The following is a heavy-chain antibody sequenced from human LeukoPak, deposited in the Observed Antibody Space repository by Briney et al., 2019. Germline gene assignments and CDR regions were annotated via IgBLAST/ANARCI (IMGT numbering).Heavy chain of an antibody. D-gene: IGHD6-13*01. J-gene: IGHJ4*02. V-gene: IGHV7-4-1*02. CDR2: INTNTGNP. CDR3: ARKIAAAAL. CDR1: GYTFTSYA. Sequence: ASVKVSCKASGYTFTSYAVNWVRQAPGQGLERMGWINTNTGNPTYAQGFTGRFVFSLDTSVSTAYLQISSLKAEDTAVYYCARKIAAAALWGQGTLVTVSS.